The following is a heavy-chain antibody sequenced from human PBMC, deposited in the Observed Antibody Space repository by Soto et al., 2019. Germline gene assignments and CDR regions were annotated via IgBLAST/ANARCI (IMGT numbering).Heavy chain of an antibody. V-gene: IGHV1-3*01. Sequence: ASGKVSCKASGYTFTSYAMHWVRQAPGQRLEWMGWINAGNGNTKYSQKFQGRVTITRDTSASTAYMELSSLRSEDTAVYYCARDAYDVPYYYYYMDVWGKGTTVTVS. D-gene: IGHD5-12*01. J-gene: IGHJ6*03. CDR3: ARDAYDVPYYYYYMDV. CDR1: GYTFTSYA. CDR2: INAGNGNT.